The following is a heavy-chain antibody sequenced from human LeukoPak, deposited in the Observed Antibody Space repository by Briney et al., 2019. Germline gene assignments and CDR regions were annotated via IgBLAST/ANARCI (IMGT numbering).Heavy chain of an antibody. Sequence: LETLSLTCTVSGGSISSYYWSWIRQPAGKGLEWIGRIYTSGSTNYNPSLKSRVTMSVDTSKNQFSLKLSSVTAADTAVYYCARVPTGDYYDSREFDYWGQGTLVTVSS. D-gene: IGHD3-22*01. CDR3: ARVPTGDYYDSREFDY. CDR1: GGSISSYY. J-gene: IGHJ4*02. CDR2: IYTSGST. V-gene: IGHV4-4*07.